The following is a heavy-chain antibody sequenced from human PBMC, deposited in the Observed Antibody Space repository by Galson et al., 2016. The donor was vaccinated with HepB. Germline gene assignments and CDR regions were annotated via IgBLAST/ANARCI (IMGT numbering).Heavy chain of an antibody. CDR1: GFTVTSNY. J-gene: IGHJ4*02. CDR2: IYNSGET. V-gene: IGHV3-53*01. CDR3: ARTQLAYYFDY. Sequence: SLRLSCAASGFTVTSNYMSWVRQAPGKGLEWVSMIYNSGETHYADSVNGRFTISRDKSKSSVFLQMTSLRAEDTALYFCARTQLAYYFDYWGPGALVSISS.